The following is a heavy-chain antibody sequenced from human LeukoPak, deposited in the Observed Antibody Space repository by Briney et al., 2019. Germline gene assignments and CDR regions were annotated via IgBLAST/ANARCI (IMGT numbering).Heavy chain of an antibody. V-gene: IGHV3-21*01. D-gene: IGHD6-19*01. CDR2: ISSSSSYI. J-gene: IGHJ5*02. CDR3: ARDRTPYSSGWYGDWWFDP. Sequence: GGSLRLSCAASGFTFSSYSMNWVRQAPGKGLEWVSSISSSSSYIYYADPVKGRFTISRDNAKNSLYLQMNSLRAEDTAVYYCARDRTPYSSGWYGDWWFDPWGQGTLVTVSS. CDR1: GFTFSSYS.